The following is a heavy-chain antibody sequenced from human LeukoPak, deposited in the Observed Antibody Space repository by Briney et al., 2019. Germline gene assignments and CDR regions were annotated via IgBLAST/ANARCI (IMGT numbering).Heavy chain of an antibody. J-gene: IGHJ3*02. CDR1: GSSFNTYY. D-gene: IGHD5-18*01. CDR2: IHTSGSA. Sequence: SETLSLTCSVSGSSFNTYYWSWIRQPAGKALEWIGRIHTSGSADYSPSLQSRVTISVDMSKKEFSLKLTSVTAADTAVYYCARQPGATAAFDIWGQGTTVTVSA. CDR3: ARQPGATAAFDI. V-gene: IGHV4-4*07.